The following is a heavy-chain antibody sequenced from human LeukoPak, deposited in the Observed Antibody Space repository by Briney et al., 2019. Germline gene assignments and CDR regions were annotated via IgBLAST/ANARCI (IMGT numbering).Heavy chain of an antibody. Sequence: ASVKVSCKASGYTFTGYYMHWVRQTPGQGLEWMGWINPNSGGTNYAQKFQGRVTMTRDTSISTAYMELSRLRSGDTAVYYCARDPTSYDSSGYTIAGGDYWGQGTLVTVSS. V-gene: IGHV1-2*02. J-gene: IGHJ4*02. CDR2: INPNSGGT. D-gene: IGHD3-22*01. CDR1: GYTFTGYY. CDR3: ARDPTSYDSSGYTIAGGDY.